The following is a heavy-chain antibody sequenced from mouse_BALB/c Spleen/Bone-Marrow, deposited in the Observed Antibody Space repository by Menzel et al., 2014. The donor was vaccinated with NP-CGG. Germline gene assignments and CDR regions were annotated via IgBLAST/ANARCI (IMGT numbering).Heavy chain of an antibody. CDR2: IDPANGNS. CDR1: GFNIKDIY. J-gene: IGHJ3*01. V-gene: IGHV14-3*02. Sequence: EVKLMESGAELVKPGASVKLSCTASGFNIKDIYMHWVKERPEQGLEWIGRIDPANGNSIYDPKFQDKATITADTSSNTAYLQLSCLTSEDTAVYYCSRGGNYGWFAYWGQGTLVTVSA. CDR3: SRGGNYGWFAY. D-gene: IGHD2-1*01.